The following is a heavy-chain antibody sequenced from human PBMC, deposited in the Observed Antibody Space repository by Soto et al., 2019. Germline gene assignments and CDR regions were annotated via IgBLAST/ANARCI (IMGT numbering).Heavy chain of an antibody. Sequence: GESLKMSCQGSGYSFTIYWISWVRQMPGKGLEWMGRIDPSDSYTNYSPSFQGHVTISADKSISTAYLQWSSLKASDTAMYYCARPDLAVAGAFDIWGQGTMVTVSS. J-gene: IGHJ3*02. V-gene: IGHV5-10-1*01. CDR1: GYSFTIYW. CDR2: IDPSDSYT. CDR3: ARPDLAVAGAFDI. D-gene: IGHD6-19*01.